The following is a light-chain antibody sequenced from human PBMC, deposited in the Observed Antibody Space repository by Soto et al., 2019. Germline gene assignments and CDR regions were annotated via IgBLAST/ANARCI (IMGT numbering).Light chain of an antibody. CDR1: QSVVSS. CDR2: DTS. V-gene: IGKV3-11*01. CDR3: QQRTNWRIT. Sequence: EIVLTKSPATLSLSPAARATLSFMSSQSVVSSLAWYQQKPGQSPRLLIYDTSNRATGIPARFSGSGSGTAFTLTISSLEPEDFAVYFCQQRTNWRITFGQGTPLE. J-gene: IGKJ5*01.